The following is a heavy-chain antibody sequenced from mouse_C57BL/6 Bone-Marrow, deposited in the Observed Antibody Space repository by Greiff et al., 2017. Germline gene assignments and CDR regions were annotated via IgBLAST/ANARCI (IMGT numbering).Heavy chain of an antibody. V-gene: IGHV5-17*01. Sequence: EVKLVESGGGLVKPGGSLKLSCAASGFTFSDYGMHWVRQAPEKGLEWVAYISSGSSTIYYADTVKGRFTISRDNAKNTLFLQMTSLRSEDTAMYYCAVMVTGGGYFDYWGQGTTLTVAS. D-gene: IGHD2-2*01. J-gene: IGHJ2*01. CDR3: AVMVTGGGYFDY. CDR2: ISSGSSTI. CDR1: GFTFSDYG.